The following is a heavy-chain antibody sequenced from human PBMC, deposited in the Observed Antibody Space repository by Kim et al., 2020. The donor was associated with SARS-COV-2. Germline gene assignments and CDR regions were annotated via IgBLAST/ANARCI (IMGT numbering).Heavy chain of an antibody. CDR2: IYYSGST. CDR3: ARDVNYYYDSSGYFPWFDP. D-gene: IGHD3-22*01. V-gene: IGHV4-39*07. J-gene: IGHJ5*02. CDR1: GGSISSSSYY. Sequence: SETLSLTCTVSGGSISSSSYYWGWIRQPPGKGLEWIGSIYYSGSTYYNPSLKSRVTISVDTSKNQFSLKLSSVTAADTAVYYCARDVNYYYDSSGYFPWFDPWGQGTLVTVSS.